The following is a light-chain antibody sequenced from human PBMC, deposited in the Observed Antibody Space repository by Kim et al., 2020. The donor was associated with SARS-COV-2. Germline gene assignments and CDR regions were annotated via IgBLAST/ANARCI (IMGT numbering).Light chain of an antibody. J-gene: IGLJ3*02. CDR1: NIGSTS. CDR3: QVWDSSSDHRV. V-gene: IGLV3-21*04. Sequence: SYELTQPPSVSVAPGKTARITCGGNNIGSTSVHWYQQKPGQAPVLVIYYDSDRLAGIPERFSGSNSGNTATLTISRVEAGDEADYYCQVWDSSSDHRVFGAATKLTVL. CDR2: YDS.